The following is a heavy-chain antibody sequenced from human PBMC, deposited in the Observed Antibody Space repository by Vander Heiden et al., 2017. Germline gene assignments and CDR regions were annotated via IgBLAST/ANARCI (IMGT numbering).Heavy chain of an antibody. J-gene: IGHJ4*02. Sequence: QVQLVESGGGVVQPGRSLSLSCAASGFTFSSYAMHWVLQAPGKGLECVAVISYDGSNKYYADSVKGRFTISRDNSKNTLYLQMNSLRAEDTAVYYCARDHSSWSFDYWGQGTLVTVSS. CDR3: ARDHSSWSFDY. V-gene: IGHV3-30-3*01. CDR2: ISYDGSNK. D-gene: IGHD6-13*01. CDR1: GFTFSSYA.